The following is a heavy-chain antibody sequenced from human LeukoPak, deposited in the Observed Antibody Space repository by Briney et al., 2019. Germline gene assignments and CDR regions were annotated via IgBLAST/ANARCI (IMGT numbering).Heavy chain of an antibody. CDR1: GGSISTRTYY. CDR2: IYYSGST. D-gene: IGHD3-10*01. J-gene: IGHJ5*02. CDR3: ARLRVGTMVRGWFDP. V-gene: IGHV4-39*01. Sequence: SETLSLTCTVSGGSISTRTYYWGWIRQPPGKGLEWIGNIYYSGSTYYNPSLKSRLTMSVDTSKNQFSLKLSSVTAADTAVYFCARLRVGTMVRGWFDPWGQGTLVTVSS.